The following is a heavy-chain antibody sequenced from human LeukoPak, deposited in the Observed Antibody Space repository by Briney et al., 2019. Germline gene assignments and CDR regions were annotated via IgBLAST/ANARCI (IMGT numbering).Heavy chain of an antibody. V-gene: IGHV3-21*01. D-gene: IGHD1-14*01. Sequence: GGSLRLSCAASGFTFSSYSMNWVRQAPGKGLEWVSSISSSSSYIYYADSVKGRFTISRDNAKNSLYLQMNSLRAEDTAVYYCARGLPDPPYLDYWGQGTLVTVSS. CDR2: ISSSSSYI. CDR3: ARGLPDPPYLDY. J-gene: IGHJ4*02. CDR1: GFTFSSYS.